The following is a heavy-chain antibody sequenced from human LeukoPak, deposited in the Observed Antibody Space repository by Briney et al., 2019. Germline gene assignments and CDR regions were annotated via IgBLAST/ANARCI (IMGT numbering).Heavy chain of an antibody. V-gene: IGHV3-11*04. CDR1: GFTFSDYY. CDR3: ARVRKGPHRANDAFDI. CDR2: ISSSGSTI. J-gene: IGHJ3*02. D-gene: IGHD1-14*01. Sequence: PGGSLRLSCAASGFTFSDYYMSWIRQAPGKGLEWVSYISSSGSTIYYADSVKGRFTISRDNAKNSLYLQMNSLRAEDTAVYYCARVRKGPHRANDAFDIWGQGTMVTVSS.